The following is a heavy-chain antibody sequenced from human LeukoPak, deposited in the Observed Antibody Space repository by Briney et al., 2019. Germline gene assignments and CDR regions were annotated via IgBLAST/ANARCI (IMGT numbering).Heavy chain of an antibody. CDR1: GYSFTSYW. V-gene: IGHV5-51*01. CDR3: ARRGWELLHFDY. Sequence: GESLKISCEASGYSFTSYWIGWVRQMPGKGLEWMGIIYPDDSDTRYSPSFQGQVTISADKSISTAYLQWSSLKASDTAMYHCARRGWELLHFDYWGQGTLVTVSS. J-gene: IGHJ4*02. CDR2: IYPDDSDT. D-gene: IGHD1-26*01.